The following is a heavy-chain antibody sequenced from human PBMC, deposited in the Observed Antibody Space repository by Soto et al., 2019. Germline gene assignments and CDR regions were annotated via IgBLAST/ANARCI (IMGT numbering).Heavy chain of an antibody. J-gene: IGHJ6*02. CDR2: INPSGGST. CDR1: GYTFTSYY. V-gene: IGHV1-46*01. D-gene: IGHD2-2*01. Sequence: GASVKVSCKASGYTFTSYYMHWVRQAPGQGLEWMGIINPSGGSTSYAQKFQGRVTMTRDTSTSTVYMELSSLRSEDTAVYYCARDLPYCISTSCYAGYYYYGMDVWGPGTTVTVSS. CDR3: ARDLPYCISTSCYAGYYYYGMDV.